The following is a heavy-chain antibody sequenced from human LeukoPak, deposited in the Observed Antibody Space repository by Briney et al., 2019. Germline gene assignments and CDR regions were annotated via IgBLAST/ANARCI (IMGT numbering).Heavy chain of an antibody. V-gene: IGHV3-48*03. CDR2: ISSTGTTI. CDR1: GFTFSSYE. Sequence: GGSLRLSCAASGFTFSSYEMNWVRQAPGKGLEWVSYISSTGTTIYYADSVKGRFTISRDNAKNSLYLQMNSLRAEDTAVYYCARDGYSSSFYFDYWGQGTLVTVSS. J-gene: IGHJ4*02. D-gene: IGHD6-6*01. CDR3: ARDGYSSSFYFDY.